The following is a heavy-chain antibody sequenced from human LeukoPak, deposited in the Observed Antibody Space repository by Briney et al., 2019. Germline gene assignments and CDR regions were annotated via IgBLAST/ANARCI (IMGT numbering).Heavy chain of an antibody. CDR3: ARVLYSSSWYSRSYYYYGMDV. Sequence: SETLSLTCTVSGVSISSGDYYWSWIRQPPGKGLEWIGYIYYSGSTYYNPSLKSRVTISVDTSKNQFSLKLSSVTAADTAVYYCARVLYSSSWYSRSYYYYGMDVWGQGTTVTVSS. V-gene: IGHV4-30-4*01. CDR1: GVSISSGDYY. CDR2: IYYSGST. J-gene: IGHJ6*02. D-gene: IGHD6-13*01.